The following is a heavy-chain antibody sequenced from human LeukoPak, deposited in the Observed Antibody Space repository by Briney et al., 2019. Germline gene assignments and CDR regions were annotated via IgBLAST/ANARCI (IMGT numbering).Heavy chain of an antibody. V-gene: IGHV4-59*01. Sequence: SETLSLTCTVSGGSITSYYWSWIRQPPGKGLEWIGYIYYSGNTNYNPSLKSRVTISVDTSKNQFSLKLSSVTAADTAVYYCAREDGSTSSFDYWGQGTLVTVSS. CDR3: AREDGSTSSFDY. D-gene: IGHD5-24*01. CDR2: IYYSGNT. CDR1: GGSITSYY. J-gene: IGHJ4*02.